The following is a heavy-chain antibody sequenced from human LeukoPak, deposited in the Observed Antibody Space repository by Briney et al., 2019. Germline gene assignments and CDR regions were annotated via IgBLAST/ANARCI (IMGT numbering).Heavy chain of an antibody. J-gene: IGHJ4*02. CDR2: IYYSGST. Sequence: SETLSLTCTVSGGSISSGGYYRSWIRQHPGKGLEWIGYIYYSGSTYYNPSLKSRVTISVDTSKNQFSLKLSSVTAADTAVYYCARLQDYYDSSGYYFDYWGQGTLVTVSS. V-gene: IGHV4-31*03. CDR3: ARLQDYYDSSGYYFDY. D-gene: IGHD3-22*01. CDR1: GGSISSGGYY.